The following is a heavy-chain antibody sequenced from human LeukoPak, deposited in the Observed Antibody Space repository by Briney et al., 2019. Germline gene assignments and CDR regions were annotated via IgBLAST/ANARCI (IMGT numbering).Heavy chain of an antibody. CDR3: VRLMPLGAFDF. D-gene: IGHD1-26*01. Sequence: CYWGWIRQPPGKGLEWIGSFYYGGNAYYRSTLKSRVTISEDTAKNQFSLKLTSVIAADTAVYFCVRLMPLGAFDFWAREPWSPSLQ. J-gene: IGHJ4*02. V-gene: IGHV4-39*07. CDR2: FYYGGNA. CDR1: CY.